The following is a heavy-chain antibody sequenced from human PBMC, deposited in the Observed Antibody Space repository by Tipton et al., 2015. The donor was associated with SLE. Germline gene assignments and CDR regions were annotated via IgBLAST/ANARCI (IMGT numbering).Heavy chain of an antibody. J-gene: IGHJ4*02. CDR3: ARDGSGSGSHYLDH. Sequence: QLVQSGAEVKKPGSSVKVSCKASGGTFSSYTISWVRQAPGQGLEWMGRIIPILGIANYAQKFQGRVTITADKSTSTAYMELSSLRSEDTAVYYCARDGSGSGSHYLDHWGQGTLVTVSS. CDR2: IIPILGIA. V-gene: IGHV1-69*09. CDR1: GGTFSSYT. D-gene: IGHD3-10*01.